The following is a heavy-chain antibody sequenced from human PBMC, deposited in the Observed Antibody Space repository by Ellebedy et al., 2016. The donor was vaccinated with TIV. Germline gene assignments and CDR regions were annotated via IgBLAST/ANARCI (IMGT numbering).Heavy chain of an antibody. CDR3: ARIAAAGIRPGMDV. Sequence: GGSLRLSCAASGFTFDDYAMYWVRQAPGKGLEWVSGINWNSGNIGYADSVKGRFTISRDNAKNSLYLQMNSLRAEGTALYYCARIAAAGIRPGMDVWGQGTTVTVSS. CDR1: GFTFDDYA. CDR2: INWNSGNI. D-gene: IGHD6-13*01. V-gene: IGHV3-9*01. J-gene: IGHJ6*02.